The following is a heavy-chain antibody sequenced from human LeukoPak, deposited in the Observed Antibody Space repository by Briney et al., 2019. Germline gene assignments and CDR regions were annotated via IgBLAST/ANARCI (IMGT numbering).Heavy chain of an antibody. J-gene: IGHJ5*02. CDR1: GFTFSSYW. CDR2: ISSDGSST. CDR3: TSSIAAAGNNFDP. D-gene: IGHD6-13*01. V-gene: IGHV3-74*01. Sequence: GGSLRLSCAASGFTFSSYWMHWVRQAPGKGLVWVSRISSDGSSTTYADSVKGRFTISRDNAKNSLYLQMNSLRAEDTAVYYCTSSIAAAGNNFDPWGQGTLVTVSS.